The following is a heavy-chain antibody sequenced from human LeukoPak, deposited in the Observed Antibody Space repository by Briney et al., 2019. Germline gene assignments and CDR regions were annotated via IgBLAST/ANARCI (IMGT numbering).Heavy chain of an antibody. CDR2: IYYSGST. CDR3: ARPEWLKVGHWFDP. D-gene: IGHD3-3*01. Sequence: TSETLSLTCTVSGGSISSYYWSWIRQPPGKGLEWIGYIYYSGSTNYNPSLKSRVTISVDTSKNQFSLKLSSVTAADTAVYYCARPEWLKVGHWFDPWGQGTLVTVSS. V-gene: IGHV4-59*08. CDR1: GGSISSYY. J-gene: IGHJ5*02.